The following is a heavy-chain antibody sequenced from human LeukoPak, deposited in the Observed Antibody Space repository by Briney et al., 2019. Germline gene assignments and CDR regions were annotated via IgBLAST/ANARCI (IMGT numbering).Heavy chain of an antibody. Sequence: ASVKVSCKASGYTFTGYYMHWVRQAPGQGLEWMGWINPNSGGTNYAQEFQGRVTMTRDTSISTAYMELSRLRSDDTAVYYCARDLHSSGTGYWGQGTLVTVSS. CDR2: INPNSGGT. CDR3: ARDLHSSGTGY. V-gene: IGHV1-2*02. J-gene: IGHJ1*01. D-gene: IGHD6-19*01. CDR1: GYTFTGYY.